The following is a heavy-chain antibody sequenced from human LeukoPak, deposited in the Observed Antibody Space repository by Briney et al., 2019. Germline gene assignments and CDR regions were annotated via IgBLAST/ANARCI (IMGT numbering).Heavy chain of an antibody. J-gene: IGHJ4*02. CDR3: TRVGYIDEGIDY. Sequence: GGSLRLSCVASGFPFSSYWMTWVRQPPGKGLEWVANIKQDGSKKSYVDSVKGRFTISRDNAKNSLYLQMNSLRAEDTAIYYCTRVGYIDEGIDYWGQGTLVTVSS. V-gene: IGHV3-7*04. D-gene: IGHD5-24*01. CDR2: IKQDGSKK. CDR1: GFPFSSYW.